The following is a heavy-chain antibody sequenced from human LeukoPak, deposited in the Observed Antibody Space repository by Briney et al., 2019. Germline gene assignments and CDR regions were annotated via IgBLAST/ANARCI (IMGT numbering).Heavy chain of an antibody. CDR3: ARQHYSSGWMAFDY. J-gene: IGHJ4*02. Sequence: SETLSLTCTVSGGSISTYYWSWIRQPPGKGLEWDGYIYYSGSTNYNPSLKSRVTISVDTSKNQFSLKLSSVTAADTAVSYCARQHYSSGWMAFDYWGQGTLVTVSS. CDR1: GGSISTYY. CDR2: IYYSGST. V-gene: IGHV4-59*08. D-gene: IGHD6-19*01.